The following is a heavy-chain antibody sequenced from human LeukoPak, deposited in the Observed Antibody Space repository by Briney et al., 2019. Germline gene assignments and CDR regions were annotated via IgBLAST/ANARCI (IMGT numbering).Heavy chain of an antibody. V-gene: IGHV3-30*02. CDR1: GFTFSSYG. D-gene: IGHD3-9*01. J-gene: IGHJ4*02. CDR3: AKGSINGILTGYRMVRSGWLDY. Sequence: PGGSLRLSCAASGFTFSSYGMHWVRQAPGKGLEWVAFIRYDGSNKYYADSVKGRFTISRGNSKNTLYLQMNSLRAEDTALYYCAKGSINGILTGYRMVRSGWLDYWGQGTLVTVSS. CDR2: IRYDGSNK.